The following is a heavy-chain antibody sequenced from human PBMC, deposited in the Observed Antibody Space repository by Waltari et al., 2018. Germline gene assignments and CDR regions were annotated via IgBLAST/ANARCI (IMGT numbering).Heavy chain of an antibody. CDR3: MCFGESFDH. CDR2: IRYNGSNK. V-gene: IGHV3-33*03. D-gene: IGHD3-10*01. J-gene: IGHJ4*02. Sequence: QVHLVESGGGVSQPERSRRLSGAASGSPCSSYGMHWVRQVPGKELEGMAVIRYNGSNKSYADTVKGRFTNTRDNYKNTLYLQMNSLGAEDTAVYYCMCFGESFDHWGQGILVTVSS. CDR1: GSPCSSYG.